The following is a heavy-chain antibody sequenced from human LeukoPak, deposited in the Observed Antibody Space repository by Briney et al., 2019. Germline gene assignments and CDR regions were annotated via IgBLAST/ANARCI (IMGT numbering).Heavy chain of an antibody. J-gene: IGHJ4*02. Sequence: PGGSLRLSCAASGFTFSSYWMSWVRQAPGKGLEWVANIKQDGSEKYYVDSVKGRFTISRDNAKNSPYLQMNSLRAEDTAVYYCARLAVVATIAYYFDYWGQGTLVTVSS. CDR2: IKQDGSEK. D-gene: IGHD5-12*01. CDR3: ARLAVVATIAYYFDY. V-gene: IGHV3-7*01. CDR1: GFTFSSYW.